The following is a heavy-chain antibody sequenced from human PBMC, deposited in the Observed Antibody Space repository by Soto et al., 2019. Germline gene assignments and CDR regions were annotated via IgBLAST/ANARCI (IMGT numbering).Heavy chain of an antibody. CDR3: ARVWGGAFDF. CDR1: GGSISSYY. J-gene: IGHJ3*01. V-gene: IGHV4-59*01. Sequence: SETMSLTCTVSGGSISSYYGSWIRQPPGKGLEWIGYIYYSGSTKYNPSLKSRITISVDTSKNRFSLRLSSVTAADTAVYYCARVWGGAFDFWGQGTMVTVSS. D-gene: IGHD3-10*01. CDR2: IYYSGST.